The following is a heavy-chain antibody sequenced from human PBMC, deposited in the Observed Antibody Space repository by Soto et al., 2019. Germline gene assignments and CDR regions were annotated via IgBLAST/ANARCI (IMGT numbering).Heavy chain of an antibody. Sequence: QVQLQESGPGLVKPSETLSLTCTVSGGSISSYYWSWIRQPPGKGLEWIGYIYYSGSTNYNPSLKSRVTISVDTSKNQFYLKLSSVTAADTAVYYCARLGRGYDFWSGYYTGFDYWGQGTLVTVSS. V-gene: IGHV4-59*08. CDR3: ARLGRGYDFWSGYYTGFDY. D-gene: IGHD3-3*01. CDR2: IYYSGST. J-gene: IGHJ4*02. CDR1: GGSISSYY.